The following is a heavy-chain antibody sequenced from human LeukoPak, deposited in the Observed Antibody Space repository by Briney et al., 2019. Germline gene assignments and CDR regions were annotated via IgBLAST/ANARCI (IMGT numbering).Heavy chain of an antibody. CDR1: GYTLSDVS. CDR2: FVLEDGER. D-gene: IGHD3-22*01. Sequence: GASVKVSCKVSGYTLSDVSMHWVRQGPGKGLEWMGGFVLEDGERIYAQKFRGRVRVTEDTSTDTAYMELSSLRAEDTAVYYCARGGRKGMIVVVTTYGMDVWGQGTTVTVSS. CDR3: ARGGRKGMIVVVTTYGMDV. V-gene: IGHV1-24*01. J-gene: IGHJ6*02.